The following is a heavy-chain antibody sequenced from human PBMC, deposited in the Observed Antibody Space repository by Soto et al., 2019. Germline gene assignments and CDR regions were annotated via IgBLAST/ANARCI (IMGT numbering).Heavy chain of an antibody. CDR2: ISPIFGTA. CDR1: GGTFSSYA. V-gene: IGHV1-69*12. J-gene: IGHJ6*02. CDR3: AGHSSGVPGYYYGMDV. D-gene: IGHD3-22*01. Sequence: QVQLVQSGAEVKKPGSSVKVSCKASGGTFSSYAISWVRQAPGQGLEWMGGISPIFGTADYAQKFQGRVTITAGESTSTAYMELSSLRSEDTAVYYCAGHSSGVPGYYYGMDVWGQGTTVTVSS.